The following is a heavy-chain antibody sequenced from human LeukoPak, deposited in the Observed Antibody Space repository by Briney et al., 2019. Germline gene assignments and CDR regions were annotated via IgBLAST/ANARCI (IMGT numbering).Heavy chain of an antibody. CDR3: ARDVDWYSSSWYGN. V-gene: IGHV4-4*02. D-gene: IGHD6-13*01. CDR1: GSSISSSNW. Sequence: SETPSLTCAVSGSSISSSNWWSWVRQPPGKGLEWIGEIYHSGSTNYNPSLKSRVTISVDKSKNQFSLKLSSVTAADTAVYYCARDVDWYSSSWYGNWGQGTLVTVSS. CDR2: IYHSGST. J-gene: IGHJ4*02.